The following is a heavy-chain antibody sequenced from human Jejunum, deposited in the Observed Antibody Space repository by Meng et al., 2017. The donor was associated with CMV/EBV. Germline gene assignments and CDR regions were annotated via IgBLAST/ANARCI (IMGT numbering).Heavy chain of an antibody. D-gene: IGHD2-15*01. CDR1: TFSNYA. CDR2: ISGSGGST. Sequence: TFSNYAMTGVRQAPGKGLEWVSAISGSGGSTHYADSVKGRFTISRDNSNNTLYLQMNGLRAEDTAKYYCAKATDFVVVVAAYGLDVWGQGTTVTVSS. CDR3: AKATDFVVVVAAYGLDV. V-gene: IGHV3-23*01. J-gene: IGHJ6*02.